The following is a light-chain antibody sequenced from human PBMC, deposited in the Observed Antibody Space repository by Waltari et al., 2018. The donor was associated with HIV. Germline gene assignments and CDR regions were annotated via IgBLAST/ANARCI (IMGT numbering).Light chain of an antibody. CDR2: ETY. V-gene: IGLV1-51*02. Sequence: QSVLTQPPSVSAAPGQMVTISCSGSSSNIGGNSVSWYQHLPGTAPKLLIYETYNRPSGIPDRFSGSKSGTSATLAGTDLQTGDEADYYCGTWDNRLNAGIFGGGTKLAVL. CDR3: GTWDNRLNAGI. CDR1: SSNIGGNS. J-gene: IGLJ2*01.